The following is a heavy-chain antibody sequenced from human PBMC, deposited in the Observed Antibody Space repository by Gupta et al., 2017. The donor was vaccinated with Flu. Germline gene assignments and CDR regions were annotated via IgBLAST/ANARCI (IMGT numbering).Heavy chain of an antibody. Sequence: QVQLVQSGAEVKKPGASVKVSCKASGYTFTSYGISWVRQAPGQGLEWMGWISAYNGNTNYAQKLQSRVTMTTDTSTSTAYMELRSLRSDETAVYYGARAGWSIGGWQLPEPRYVYWGQGTLVTVSS. V-gene: IGHV1-18*01. CDR1: GYTFTSYG. J-gene: IGHJ4*02. CDR3: ARAGWSIGGWQLPEPRYVY. CDR2: ISAYNGNT. D-gene: IGHD4-23*01.